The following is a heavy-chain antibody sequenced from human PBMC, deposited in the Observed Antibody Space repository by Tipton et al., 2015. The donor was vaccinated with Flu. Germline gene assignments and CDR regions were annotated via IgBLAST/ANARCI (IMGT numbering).Heavy chain of an antibody. CDR1: GASFRGYY. CDR2: INHRGDT. V-gene: IGHV4-34*10. CDR3: ARARGYSLEYRGD. Sequence: GLVKPSETLSLTCAVSGASFRGYYWSWIRQPPGKGLEWIGEINHRGDTNYHPSLKSRVTISIDTSNNQFHLKLNSVTAADTATYYCARARGYSLEYRGDWGQGTPVTVSS. J-gene: IGHJ4*02. D-gene: IGHD5-18*01.